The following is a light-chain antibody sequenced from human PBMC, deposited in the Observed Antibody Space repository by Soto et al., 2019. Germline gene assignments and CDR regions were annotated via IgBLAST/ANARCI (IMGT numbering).Light chain of an antibody. CDR3: SSFTSTHTGV. J-gene: IGLJ3*02. CDR2: EVS. V-gene: IGLV2-14*01. Sequence: QSVLSQPASMSGSPGQSITISCTGTSSDVGGYNYVSWYQQYPGKAPKLMIYEVSNRPSGVSNRFSGSKSGNTASLTISGLQAEDEADYYCSSFTSTHTGVFGGGTKVTVL. CDR1: SSDVGGYNY.